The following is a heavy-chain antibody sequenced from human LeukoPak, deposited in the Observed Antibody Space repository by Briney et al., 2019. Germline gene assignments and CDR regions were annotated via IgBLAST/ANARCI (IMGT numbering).Heavy chain of an antibody. J-gene: IGHJ5*02. CDR2: INPNSGGT. D-gene: IGHD5-24*01. CDR1: GYAFTGYY. Sequence: ASVKVSCKASGYAFTGYYMHWVRQAPGQGLEWMGWINPNSGGTNYAQKFQGRVTMTRDTSISTAYMELSRLRSDDTAVYYCARSPRDSGWFDPWGQGTLVTVSS. CDR3: ARSPRDSGWFDP. V-gene: IGHV1-2*02.